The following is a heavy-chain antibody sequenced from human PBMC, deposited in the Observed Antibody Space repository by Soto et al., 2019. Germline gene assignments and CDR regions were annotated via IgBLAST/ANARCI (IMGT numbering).Heavy chain of an antibody. CDR2: ISYSGST. CDR1: GGSMSSHY. V-gene: IGHV4-59*11. D-gene: IGHD2-21*01. CDR3: ARTIPNWFDP. J-gene: IGHJ5*02. Sequence: PSETLSLTCTVSGGSMSSHYWTWLRQPPGKGLEWIGYISYSGSTYYSPSLKSRVTISVDRSKNQFSLKLSSVTAADTAVYYCARTIPNWFDPWGQGTLVTVSS.